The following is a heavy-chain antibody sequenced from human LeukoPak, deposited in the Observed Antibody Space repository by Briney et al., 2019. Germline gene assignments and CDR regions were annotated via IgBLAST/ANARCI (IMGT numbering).Heavy chain of an antibody. Sequence: PSETLSLTCAVYGGSFSGYYWSWIRQPPRKGLEWIGEMNHSRSTNYNPSLKSRVTISGDTSKNQFSLQLSSVTAADTAVYYCASIRNTYYYEPDAFDIWGQGTMVTVSS. CDR1: GGSFSGYY. D-gene: IGHD3-22*01. J-gene: IGHJ3*02. CDR3: ASIRNTYYYEPDAFDI. V-gene: IGHV4-34*01. CDR2: MNHSRST.